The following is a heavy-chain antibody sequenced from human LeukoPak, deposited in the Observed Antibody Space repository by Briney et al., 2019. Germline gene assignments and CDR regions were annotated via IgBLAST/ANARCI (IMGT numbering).Heavy chain of an antibody. CDR1: GFTFSSYAM. D-gene: IGHD7-27*01. J-gene: IGHJ1*01. Sequence: GSLRLSCAASGFTFSSYAMSWVRQPPGKGLEWIGEIYHSGSTNYNPSLKSRVTISVDKSKNQFSLKLSSVTAADTAVYYCARDPGLGYFQHWGQGTLVTVSS. CDR3: ARDPGLGYFQH. CDR2: IYHSGST. V-gene: IGHV4-4*02.